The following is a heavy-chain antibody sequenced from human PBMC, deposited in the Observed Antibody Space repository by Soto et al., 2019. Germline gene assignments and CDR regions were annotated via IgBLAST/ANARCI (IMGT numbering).Heavy chain of an antibody. CDR3: ARHLGYSSSWESTYYYYGMDV. J-gene: IGHJ6*02. D-gene: IGHD6-13*01. Sequence: PSETLSLTCTVSGGSISSSSYYWGWIRQPPGKGLEWIGSIYYSGSTYYNPSLKSRVTISVDTSKNQFSLKLSSVTAADTAVYYCARHLGYSSSWESTYYYYGMDVWGQGTRVTVSS. CDR2: IYYSGST. V-gene: IGHV4-39*01. CDR1: GGSISSSSYY.